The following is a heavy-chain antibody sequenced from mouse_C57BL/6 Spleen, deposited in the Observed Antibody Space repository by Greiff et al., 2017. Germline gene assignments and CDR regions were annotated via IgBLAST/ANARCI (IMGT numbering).Heavy chain of an antibody. J-gene: IGHJ1*03. CDR2: ISSSGST. Sequence: EVKLQQSVPALVKPSQTVSLTCTVTGYSITNGNHWWNWIRQVSGSKLEWIGYISSSGSTYSNPSLKSRISITRDTSKNQLFLQLNSVTTEDIATYYCARGDYGSSYDWYFDVWGTGTTVTVSS. D-gene: IGHD1-1*01. CDR3: ARGDYGSSYDWYFDV. CDR1: GYSITNGNHW. V-gene: IGHV3-4*01.